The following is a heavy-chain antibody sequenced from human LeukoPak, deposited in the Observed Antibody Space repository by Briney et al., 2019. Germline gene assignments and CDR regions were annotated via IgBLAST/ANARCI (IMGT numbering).Heavy chain of an antibody. CDR3: ARVHSWSGPDF. V-gene: IGHV4-39*01. Sequence: SETLSLTCTVSGGSISSSSYYWGWIRQPPGKGLEWIGSIFYSGSTSYNPSLKSRVTVSVDTSKNQFSLKLTSVTAADTAVYYCARVHSWSGPDFWGQGTLVTVSS. D-gene: IGHD3-3*01. CDR2: IFYSGST. J-gene: IGHJ4*02. CDR1: GGSISSSSYY.